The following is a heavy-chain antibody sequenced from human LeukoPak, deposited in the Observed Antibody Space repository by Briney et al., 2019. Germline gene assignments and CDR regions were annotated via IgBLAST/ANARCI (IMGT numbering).Heavy chain of an antibody. V-gene: IGHV1-69*13. D-gene: IGHD3-22*01. CDR1: GGTFSSYA. CDR2: IFPIFGTA. J-gene: IGHJ4*02. CDR3: ARASGYSQSIDY. Sequence: GASVKVSCKASGGTFSSYAISWVRRAPGQGLEWMGGIFPIFGTANYAQKFQGRVTITADESTGTAYMELSSLRSEDTAVYYCARASGYSQSIDYWGQGTLVTVSS.